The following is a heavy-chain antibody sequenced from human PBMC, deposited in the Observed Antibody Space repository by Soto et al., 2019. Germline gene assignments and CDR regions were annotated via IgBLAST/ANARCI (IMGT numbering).Heavy chain of an antibody. V-gene: IGHV3-72*01. CDR1: GFTFSDHY. CDR3: ARRYCTGGTCHDVFEI. D-gene: IGHD2-15*01. J-gene: IGHJ3*02. CDR2: SRTKANSYTT. Sequence: EVKLVESGGGLVQPGGSLRLSCAASGFTFSDHYIDWVRQAPGKGLEWVGRSRTKANSYTTQYAASVKGRFTISRDDSKNSVYLQMNSLKTEDTAVYFCARRYCTGGTCHDVFEIWGQGTMVTVSS.